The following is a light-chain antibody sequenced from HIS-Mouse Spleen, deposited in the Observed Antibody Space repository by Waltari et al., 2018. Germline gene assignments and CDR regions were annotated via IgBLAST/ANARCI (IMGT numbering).Light chain of an antibody. CDR1: SRDGGGYNY. V-gene: IGLV2-11*01. Sequence: QSALTQPRSVSGSPGQSVTISCPGTSRDGGGYNYVSRYQQHPGKAPKPMIYDVSKRPSGVPDRFSGSKSGNTASLTISGLQAEDEADYYCCSYAGSYTWVFGGGTKLTVL. CDR3: CSYAGSYTWV. CDR2: DVS. J-gene: IGLJ3*02.